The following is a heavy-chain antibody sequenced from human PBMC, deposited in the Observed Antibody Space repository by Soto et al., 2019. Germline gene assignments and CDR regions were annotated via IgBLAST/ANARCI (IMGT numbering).Heavy chain of an antibody. CDR2: ISYDGSNK. J-gene: IGHJ6*02. V-gene: IGHV3-30*18. D-gene: IGHD3-3*01. CDR1: GFTFSSYG. Sequence: GGSLRLSCAASGFTFSSYGTHWVRQAPGKGLEWVAFISYDGSNKYYTDSVKGRFTISRDNSKNTLYLQMNGLRGEDTAVYYCAKRRNVLRFLEWSSGMEVWGQGTTVTVSS. CDR3: AKRRNVLRFLEWSSGMEV.